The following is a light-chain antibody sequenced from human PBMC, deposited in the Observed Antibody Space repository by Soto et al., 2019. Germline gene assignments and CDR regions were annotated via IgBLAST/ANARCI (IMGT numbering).Light chain of an antibody. V-gene: IGLV2-14*03. J-gene: IGLJ2*01. Sequence: QSALTQPASVSGSPGQSITISCTGTSSDVGGYNYVSWYQQHPGKAPKVMMYDVSKRPSGISNRFSGSKSGNTASLTISGLQVEDEADYYCSSYTSGSTRVVFGGGTKLTVL. CDR3: SSYTSGSTRVV. CDR1: SSDVGGYNY. CDR2: DVS.